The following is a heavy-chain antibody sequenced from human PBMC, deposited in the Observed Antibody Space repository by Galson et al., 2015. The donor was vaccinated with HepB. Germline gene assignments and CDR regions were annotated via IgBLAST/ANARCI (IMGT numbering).Heavy chain of an antibody. J-gene: IGHJ4*02. CDR2: ISYDGSNK. CDR1: GFTFSSYG. CDR3: AKAGSDYVDY. D-gene: IGHD3-10*01. V-gene: IGHV3-30*18. Sequence: SLRLSCAASGFTFSSYGMHWVRQAPGKGLEWVAVISYDGSNKYYADSVKGRFTISRDNSKNTLYLQMNSLRAEDTAVYYCAKAGSDYVDYWGQGTLVTVSP.